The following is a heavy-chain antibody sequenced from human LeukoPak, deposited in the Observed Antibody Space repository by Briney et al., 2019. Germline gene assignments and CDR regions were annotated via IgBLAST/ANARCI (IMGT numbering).Heavy chain of an antibody. CDR2: ITSSSSYI. CDR3: ARDFRQLEREVDYGMDV. J-gene: IGHJ6*02. D-gene: IGHD1-1*01. Sequence: GGSLRLSCAASGFTFRTYSMNWVRQAPGKGLEWVSSITSSSSYIYYADSVKGRFTISRDNAKNSLYLQMNSLRADDTAVYYCARDFRQLEREVDYGMDVWGQGTTVTVS. CDR1: GFTFRTYS. V-gene: IGHV3-21*01.